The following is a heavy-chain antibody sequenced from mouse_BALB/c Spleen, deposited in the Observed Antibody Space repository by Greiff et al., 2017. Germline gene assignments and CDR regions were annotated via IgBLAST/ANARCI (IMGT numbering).Heavy chain of an antibody. CDR1: GYTFTSYW. CDR2: INPSTGYT. V-gene: IGHV1-7*01. Sequence: VKVVESGAELAKPGASVKMSCKASGYTFTSYWMHWVKQRPGQGLEWIGYINPSTGYTEYNQKFKDKATLTADKSSSTAYMQLSSLTSEDSAVYYCARWIYYYGSSYAMDYWGQGTSVTVSS. CDR3: ARWIYYYGSSYAMDY. J-gene: IGHJ4*01. D-gene: IGHD1-1*01.